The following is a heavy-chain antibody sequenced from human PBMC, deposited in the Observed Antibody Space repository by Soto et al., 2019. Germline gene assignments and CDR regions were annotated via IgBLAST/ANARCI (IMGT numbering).Heavy chain of an antibody. CDR3: ARGRGNCVVTTCYLPFDS. J-gene: IGHJ4*02. Sequence: EVQLVETGGGLIQPGGSLILSCAASGFTVSSKYMSWLRQAPGKGLEWVSIIYSDGNTYYADSVKGRFTISRDNSKNTLNLQMNSLRVEDTAVYFCARGRGNCVVTTCYLPFDSWGQGTLVTVSS. V-gene: IGHV3-53*02. CDR2: IYSDGNT. CDR1: GFTVSSKY. D-gene: IGHD2-2*01.